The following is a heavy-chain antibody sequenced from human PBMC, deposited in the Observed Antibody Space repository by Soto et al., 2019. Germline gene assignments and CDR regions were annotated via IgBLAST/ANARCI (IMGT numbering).Heavy chain of an antibody. J-gene: IGHJ4*02. CDR2: IRSKTDDGTI. CDR1: GFTFSNAW. V-gene: IGHV3-15*01. Sequence: GGSLRLSCAASGFTFSNAWMNWVRQAPGKGLEWVGQIRSKTDDGTIFYPAPVKGRFIISRDDSRNTLYLQMNSLKTEDTAVYYCTTAHPRGPDYWGQGTLVTVSS. D-gene: IGHD5-12*01. CDR3: TTAHPRGPDY.